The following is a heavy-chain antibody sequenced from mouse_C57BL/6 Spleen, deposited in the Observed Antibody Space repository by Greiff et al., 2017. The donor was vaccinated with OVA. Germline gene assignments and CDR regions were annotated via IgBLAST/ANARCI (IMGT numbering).Heavy chain of an antibody. D-gene: IGHD1-1*01. CDR3: AREATVPFDY. Sequence: VQLQQSGAELARPGASVKMSCKASGYTFTSYTMHWVKQRPGQGLEWIGYINPSSGYTKYNQKFKDKATLTADKSSSTAYMQLSSLTSEDSAVYYCAREATVPFDYLGQGTTLTVSS. V-gene: IGHV1-4*01. J-gene: IGHJ2*01. CDR1: GYTFTSYT. CDR2: INPSSGYT.